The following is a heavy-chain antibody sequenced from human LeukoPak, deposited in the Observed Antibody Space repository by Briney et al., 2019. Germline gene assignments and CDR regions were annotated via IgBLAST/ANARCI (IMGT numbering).Heavy chain of an antibody. Sequence: SETLSLTCAVSGGSISSNNWWGWVRQPPGKGLEWIGEIYHSGSPNYNPSLKSRVTISVDKSRNHFSLNLSSVTAADTAVHYCARVNINNWHSCDYWGQGTLVTVSS. D-gene: IGHD1-1*01. CDR1: GGSISSNNW. J-gene: IGHJ4*02. CDR2: IYHSGSP. CDR3: ARVNINNWHSCDY. V-gene: IGHV4-4*02.